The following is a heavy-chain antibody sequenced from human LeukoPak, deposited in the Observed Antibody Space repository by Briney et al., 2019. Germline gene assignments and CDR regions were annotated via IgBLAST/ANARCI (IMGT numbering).Heavy chain of an antibody. Sequence: AAVKVSCKASGYTFTSYAMNWVRQAPGQGLEWMGWINTNTGNPTYAQGFRGGFVFSLDTSVSTAYLQISSLKAEDTAVYYCVRVSPLSNFSYRSGWYFVWGMRGYYYYMDVWGKGTTVTVSS. J-gene: IGHJ6*03. CDR1: GYTFTSYA. CDR3: VRVSPLSNFSYRSGWYFVWGMRGYYYYMDV. V-gene: IGHV7-4-1*02. D-gene: IGHD6-19*01. CDR2: INTNTGNP.